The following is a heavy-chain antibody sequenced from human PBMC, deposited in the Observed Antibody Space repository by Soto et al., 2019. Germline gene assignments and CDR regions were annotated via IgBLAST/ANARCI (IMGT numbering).Heavy chain of an antibody. CDR1: GFTFIGFD. J-gene: IGHJ4*02. V-gene: IGHV3-13*01. CDR2: IGTAGDT. D-gene: IGHD2-15*01. Sequence: GSLRLSCEASGFTFIGFDIHFFRQPTLKCLEWVSTIGTAGDTYYAVSVKGRFTISRDNAKNSLSLQMNSLRAGDTAVYFCARGQEVGAHFFDSWGQGTQVTVSS. CDR3: ARGQEVGAHFFDS.